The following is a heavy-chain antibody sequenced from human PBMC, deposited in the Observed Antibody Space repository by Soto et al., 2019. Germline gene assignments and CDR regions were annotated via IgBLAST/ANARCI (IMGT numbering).Heavy chain of an antibody. J-gene: IGHJ4*02. CDR1: GFTFSSYG. V-gene: IGHV3-30*18. CDR3: AKVGYDFWSGYCDY. CDR2: ISYDGSNK. D-gene: IGHD3-3*01. Sequence: QVQLVESGGGVVQPGRSLRLSCAASGFTFSSYGMHWVRQAPGKGLEWVAVISYDGSNKYYADSVKGRFTSSRDNSKNTLYLQMNSLRAEDTAVYYCAKVGYDFWSGYCDYWGQGTLVTVSS.